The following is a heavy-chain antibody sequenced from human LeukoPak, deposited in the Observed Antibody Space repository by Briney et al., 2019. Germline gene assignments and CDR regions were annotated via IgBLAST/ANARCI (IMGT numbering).Heavy chain of an antibody. V-gene: IGHV3-21*04. J-gene: IGHJ4*02. CDR2: ISSSSSYI. Sequence: PGGSLRLSCAASGFTFSSYSMNWVRQAPGKGLEWVSSISSSSSYIYYADSVKGRFTISRDNAKNSLYLQMNSLRAEDTAVYYCARGGMVRGEVDYWGQGTLVTVSS. CDR1: GFTFSSYS. D-gene: IGHD3-10*01. CDR3: ARGGMVRGEVDY.